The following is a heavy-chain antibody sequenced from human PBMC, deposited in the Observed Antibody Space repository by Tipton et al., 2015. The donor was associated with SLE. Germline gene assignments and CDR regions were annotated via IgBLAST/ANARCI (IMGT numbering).Heavy chain of an antibody. CDR2: IYTSGST. J-gene: IGHJ4*02. CDR1: GGSISSHY. CDR3: ARVTAVAGSFDY. Sequence: LRLSCTVSGGSISSHYWSWFRQPAGKGLEWIGRIYTSGSTNYNPSLKSRVTMSVDTSKNQFSLKLSSVTAADTAVYYCARVTAVAGSFDYWGQGTLVTVSS. D-gene: IGHD6-19*01. V-gene: IGHV4-4*07.